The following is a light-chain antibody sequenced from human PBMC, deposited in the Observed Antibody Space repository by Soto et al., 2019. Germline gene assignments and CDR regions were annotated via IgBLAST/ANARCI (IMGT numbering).Light chain of an antibody. CDR3: AAFDYSLSGPV. V-gene: IGLV1-47*02. Sequence: QSVLTQPPSASGTPGQRVTISCSGSSSNIGINYVYWYQQFPGTATKLLISTNNQRPSGVPDRFSGSKSGTSASLAISGLRSEDDADYYCAAFDYSLSGPVFGAGTKLTVL. CDR1: SSNIGINY. CDR2: TNN. J-gene: IGLJ1*01.